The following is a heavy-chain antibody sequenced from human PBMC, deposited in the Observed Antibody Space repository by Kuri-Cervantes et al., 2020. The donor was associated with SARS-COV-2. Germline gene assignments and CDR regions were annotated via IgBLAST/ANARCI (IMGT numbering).Heavy chain of an antibody. J-gene: IGHJ6*03. D-gene: IGHD6-13*01. CDR3: ASRRDAAAGGLYYCYYMDV. V-gene: IGHV3-23*01. Sequence: GESLKISCAASGFTFSSYAMSWVRQAPGKGLEWVSAISGSGGSTYYADSVKGRFTISRDNSKNTLYLQMNSLRAEDMAVYYCASRRDAAAGGLYYCYYMDVWGKGTTVTVSS. CDR1: GFTFSSYA. CDR2: ISGSGGST.